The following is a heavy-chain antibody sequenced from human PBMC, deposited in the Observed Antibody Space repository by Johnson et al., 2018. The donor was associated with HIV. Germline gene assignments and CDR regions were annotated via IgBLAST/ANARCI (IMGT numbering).Heavy chain of an antibody. Sequence: QVQLVESGGGVVQPGRSLRLSCAASGFTFSSYGMHWVRQAPGKGLEWVAFIRYDGSNKYYVDSVKGRFTISRDNAKNSLYLQMNSLRAEDTAVYYCARDVTTTVTTDAFDIWGQGTMVTVSS. D-gene: IGHD4-17*01. CDR3: ARDVTTTVTTDAFDI. J-gene: IGHJ3*02. V-gene: IGHV3-33*01. CDR2: IRYDGSNK. CDR1: GFTFSSYG.